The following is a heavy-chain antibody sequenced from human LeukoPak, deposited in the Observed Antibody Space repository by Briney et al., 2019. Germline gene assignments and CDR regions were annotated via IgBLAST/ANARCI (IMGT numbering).Heavy chain of an antibody. D-gene: IGHD1-14*01. J-gene: IGHJ2*01. CDR1: GGSISSYY. V-gene: IGHV4-59*01. CDR3: ARDRRKYFDL. Sequence: SETLSLTCTVSGGSISSYYWSWIRQPPGKGLEWIGYIYYSGSTNYNPSLKSRVTISVDTSKNQFSLKLSSVTAADTVVYYCARDRRKYFDLWGRGTLVTISS. CDR2: IYYSGST.